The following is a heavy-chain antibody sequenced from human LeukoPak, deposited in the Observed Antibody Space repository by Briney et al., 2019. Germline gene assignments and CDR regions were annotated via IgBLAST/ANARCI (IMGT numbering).Heavy chain of an antibody. CDR3: AKDSGHYYGSGSYYYFDY. D-gene: IGHD3-10*01. V-gene: IGHV3-9*01. CDR2: ISWNSGSM. J-gene: IGHJ4*02. CDR1: GFTFDDYA. Sequence: GGSLRLSCAASGFTFDDYAMHWVRQAPGEGLEWVSGISWNSGSMGYADSVKGRFTISRDNAKNSLYLQMNSLRAEDTALYYCAKDSGHYYGSGSYYYFDYWGQGTLVTVSS.